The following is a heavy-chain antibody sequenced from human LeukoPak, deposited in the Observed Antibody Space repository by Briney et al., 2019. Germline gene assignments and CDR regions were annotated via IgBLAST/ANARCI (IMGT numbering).Heavy chain of an antibody. V-gene: IGHV4-61*02. CDR1: GGSISSGSYY. CDR2: IYTSGST. J-gene: IGHJ3*02. Sequence: SETLSLTCTVSGGSISSGSYYWSWIRQPAGKGLEWIGRIYTSGSTNYNPSLKSRVTISVDTSKNQFSLKLSSVTAADTAVYYCARGIWFGEPMGAFDIWGQGTMVTVSS. CDR3: ARGIWFGEPMGAFDI. D-gene: IGHD3-10*01.